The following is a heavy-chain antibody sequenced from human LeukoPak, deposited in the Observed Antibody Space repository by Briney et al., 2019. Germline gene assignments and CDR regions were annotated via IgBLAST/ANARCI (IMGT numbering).Heavy chain of an antibody. Sequence: ASVKVSCKASGYTFTSYGISWVRQAPGQGLGWRGWISAYNGNTNYAQKLQGRVTMTTDTSTSTAYMELRSLRSDDTAVYYCATTRYDSSGYYYPDAFDIWGQGTMVTVSS. D-gene: IGHD3-22*01. CDR3: ATTRYDSSGYYYPDAFDI. J-gene: IGHJ3*02. CDR1: GYTFTSYG. CDR2: ISAYNGNT. V-gene: IGHV1-18*01.